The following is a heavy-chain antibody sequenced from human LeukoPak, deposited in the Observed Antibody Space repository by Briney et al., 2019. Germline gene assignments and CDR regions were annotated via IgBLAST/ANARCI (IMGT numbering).Heavy chain of an antibody. D-gene: IGHD3-10*01. CDR3: ARDRRYYGSGSYDY. Sequence: GGSLRLSCAASGFTVSSNYMSWVRQAPGKGLEWVSVIYSGGSTYYADSVKGRFTISRDNFKNTLYLQMNSLRAEDTAVYYCARDRRYYGSGSYDYWGQGTLVTVSS. J-gene: IGHJ4*02. CDR1: GFTVSSNY. V-gene: IGHV3-66*01. CDR2: IYSGGST.